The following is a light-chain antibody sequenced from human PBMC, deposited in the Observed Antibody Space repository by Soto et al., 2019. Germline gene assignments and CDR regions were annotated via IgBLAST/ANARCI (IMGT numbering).Light chain of an antibody. V-gene: IGKV3-20*01. CDR2: GAS. CDR1: QSVSSSY. Sequence: EIVLTQSPGTLSLSPGERATLSCRASQSVSSSYLAWYQQKPGQAPRLLIYGASSRATGIPDRFSGSGSGXXXXXXXXRLEPEDFAVYYCQQYGSSPYTFGQGTKLEIK. CDR3: QQYGSSPYT. J-gene: IGKJ2*01.